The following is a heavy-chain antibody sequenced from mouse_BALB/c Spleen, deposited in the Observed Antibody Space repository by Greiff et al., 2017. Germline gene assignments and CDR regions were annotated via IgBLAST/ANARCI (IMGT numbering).Heavy chain of an antibody. V-gene: IGHV5-12-2*01. J-gene: IGHJ4*01. CDR3: ARHGVRYGNDAMDY. CDR1: GTTFSSST. D-gene: IGHD2-10*02. Sequence: VRLVGSGGGLVQPGGSLKLSGAASGTTFSSSTWSWDRRSPERRLEGVAYISNGVGSTYYPDTVKGRFTISRDNAKNTLYLEMSSLKSEDTAMYDCARHGVRYGNDAMDYWGQGTSVTVSA. CDR2: ISNGVGST.